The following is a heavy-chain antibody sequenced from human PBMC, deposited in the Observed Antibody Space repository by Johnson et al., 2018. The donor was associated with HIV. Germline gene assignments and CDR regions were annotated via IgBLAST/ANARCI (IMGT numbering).Heavy chain of an antibody. J-gene: IGHJ3*02. V-gene: IGHV3-NL1*01. CDR3: AKDRGLSAFDI. D-gene: IGHD3-10*01. CDR1: GFTLSSYV. CDR2: IYSGGST. Sequence: QVQLVESGGGVVQPGRSLRLSCAVSGFTLSSYVMHWVRQAPGKGLEWVSVIYSGGSTYYADSVKGRFTISRDNSKNTLYLQMNSLRAEDTAVYYCAKDRGLSAFDIWGQGTMVTVSS.